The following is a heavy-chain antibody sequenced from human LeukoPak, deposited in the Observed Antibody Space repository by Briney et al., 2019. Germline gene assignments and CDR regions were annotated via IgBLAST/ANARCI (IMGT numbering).Heavy chain of an antibody. CDR1: GFTFRMYA. D-gene: IGHD1-14*01. CDR3: AKGSGINHYHWIDP. V-gene: IGHV3-23*01. Sequence: PGGSLRLSCAASGFTFRMYAMTWVRQAPGKGLEWVSAISGGVGSTYYADPVKGRFTISRDNSKNTLYLQMDSLRAEDTALYYCAKGSGINHYHWIDPWGQGTLVTVSS. CDR2: ISGGVGST. J-gene: IGHJ5*02.